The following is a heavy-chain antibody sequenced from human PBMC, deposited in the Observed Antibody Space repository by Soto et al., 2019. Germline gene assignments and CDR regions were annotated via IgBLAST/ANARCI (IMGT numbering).Heavy chain of an antibody. V-gene: IGHV3-7*01. J-gene: IGHJ4*02. Sequence: GGSLRLSCAAFGFTLSSYWMSWVRQAPGKGLEWVANIKPDGSEKYYVDSVRGRFTISRDNVENSLNLQMNSLRAEDAALYYCARDEARPLGYWGQGTLVTVSS. CDR2: IKPDGSEK. D-gene: IGHD6-6*01. CDR1: GFTLSSYW. CDR3: ARDEARPLGY.